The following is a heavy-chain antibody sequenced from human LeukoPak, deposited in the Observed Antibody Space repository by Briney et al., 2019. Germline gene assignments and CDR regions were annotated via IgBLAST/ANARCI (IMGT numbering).Heavy chain of an antibody. CDR1: GFTFSGYG. Sequence: GGSLRLSCAASGFTFSGYGMSWVRQAPGKGPEWVSSISDSGGNTYYADSVKGRFTISRDNSKNTLSLQMNSLRVEDTALYYCARACSSTSCYVPVYWGRGTLVTVSS. J-gene: IGHJ4*02. CDR3: ARACSSTSCYVPVY. D-gene: IGHD2-2*01. V-gene: IGHV3-23*01. CDR2: ISDSGGNT.